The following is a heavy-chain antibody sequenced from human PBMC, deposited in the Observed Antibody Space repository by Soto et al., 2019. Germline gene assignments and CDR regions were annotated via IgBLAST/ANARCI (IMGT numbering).Heavy chain of an antibody. D-gene: IGHD6-13*01. CDR3: ARMRPIAAAYWFDP. CDR1: GGTFSSYA. CDR2: IIPIFGTA. J-gene: IGHJ5*02. Sequence: GASVKVSCKASGGTFSSYAISWVRQAPGQGLEWMGGIIPIFGTANYAQKFQGRVTITADESTSTAYMELSSLRSEDTAVYYCARMRPIAAAYWFDPWGQGTLVTVSS. V-gene: IGHV1-69*13.